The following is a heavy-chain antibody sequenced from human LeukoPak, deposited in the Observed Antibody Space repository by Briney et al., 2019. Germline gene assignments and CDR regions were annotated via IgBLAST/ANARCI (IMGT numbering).Heavy chain of an antibody. V-gene: IGHV3-30*18. CDR1: GFTFNNYG. CDR2: MSYDGSNK. J-gene: IGHJ6*02. D-gene: IGHD3-10*01. CDR3: AKVISMVRGVHYGMDV. Sequence: PGGSLRLSCAASGFTFNNYGMHWVRQAPGKGLEWVAVMSYDGSNKYYADSVKGRFTISRDNSKNTLYLQMNSLRAEDTAVYYCAKVISMVRGVHYGMDVWGQGTTVTVSS.